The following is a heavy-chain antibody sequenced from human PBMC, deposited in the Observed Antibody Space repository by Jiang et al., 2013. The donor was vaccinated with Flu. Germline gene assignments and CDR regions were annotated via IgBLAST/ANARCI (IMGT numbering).Heavy chain of an antibody. CDR3: ARREYSSSPLDH. V-gene: IGHV4-39*01. CDR2: IYYTGST. J-gene: IGHJ4*02. D-gene: IGHD6-6*01. Sequence: GSGLVKPSETLSLTCTVSGGSISSSSYYWDWIRQPPGKGLEWIGSIYYTGSTYFNPSLKSRVTISVDRSKNQFSLKLSSVTAADTAVYYCARREYSSSPLDHWGQGTLVTVSS. CDR1: GGSISSSSYY.